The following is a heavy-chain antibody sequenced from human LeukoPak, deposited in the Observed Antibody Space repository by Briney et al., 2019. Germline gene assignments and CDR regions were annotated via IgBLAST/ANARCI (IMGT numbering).Heavy chain of an antibody. D-gene: IGHD2/OR15-2a*01. CDR1: GNYW. CDR3: VSFYETY. J-gene: IGHJ4*02. V-gene: IGHV3-74*01. CDR2: INSDGSWT. Sequence: GGSPRLSCAASGNYWMHWVRQAPGKGLVWVSHINSDGSWTSYADSVKGRFTISKDNAKNTVYLQMNSLRAEDTAVYYCVSFYETYRGRGTLVTVSS.